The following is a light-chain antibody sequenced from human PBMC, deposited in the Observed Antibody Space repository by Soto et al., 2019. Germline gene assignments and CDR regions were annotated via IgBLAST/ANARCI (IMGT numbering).Light chain of an antibody. J-gene: IGLJ1*01. CDR3: SSYTTSSTLV. CDR2: EVS. V-gene: IGLV2-14*01. Sequence: QSALTQPASVSGSPGQSITISCSGTSSDIGAYNYVSWYQHHPDKAPKFTIYEVSNRPLGVSDRFSASKSGNTAYLTISGLQAEDEADYYCSSYTTSSTLVFGTGTKVTVL. CDR1: SSDIGAYNY.